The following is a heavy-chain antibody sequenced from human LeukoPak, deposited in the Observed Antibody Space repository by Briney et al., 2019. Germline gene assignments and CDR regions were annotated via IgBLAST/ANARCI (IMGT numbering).Heavy chain of an antibody. CDR2: ISWNSGSI. V-gene: IGHV3-9*01. Sequence: PGGSLRLSCAASGFTFDDYAMHWVRQAPGKGLEWVSGISWNSGSIGYADSVKGRFTISRDNAKNSLYLQMNSLRAEDTAVYYCARDCGLITMVRGVITADAFDIWGQGTMVTVSS. CDR1: GFTFDDYA. CDR3: ARDCGLITMVRGVITADAFDI. J-gene: IGHJ3*02. D-gene: IGHD3-10*01.